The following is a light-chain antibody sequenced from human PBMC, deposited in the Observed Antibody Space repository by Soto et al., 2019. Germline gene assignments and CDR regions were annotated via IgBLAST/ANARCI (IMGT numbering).Light chain of an antibody. CDR1: QNIYSN. CDR3: LQYHNLWA. Sequence: IVMTQSPATLSVSPGERATLSCRASQNIYSNVAWYQQRPGQAPRLLIYRASTRATGIPARFSGSGSGTEFTLTISSLQSDDFTVYACLQYHNLWACGQGTKVEIK. J-gene: IGKJ1*01. CDR2: RAS. V-gene: IGKV3-15*01.